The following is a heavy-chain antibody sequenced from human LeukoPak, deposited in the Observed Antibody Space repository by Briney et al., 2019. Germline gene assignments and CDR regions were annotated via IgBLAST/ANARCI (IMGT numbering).Heavy chain of an antibody. V-gene: IGHV1-46*03. CDR1: GYTFSNYY. CDR3: VKTDTAMVLFDY. Sequence: ASVKVSCKASGYTFSNYYMHWVRQAPGQGLEWMGLINPTGTGTNYAQKFRGRVTLTRDTSTTTVYMELSSLRSEDSAVYYCVKTDTAMVLFDYWGQGTLVTVSS. D-gene: IGHD5-18*01. CDR2: INPTGTGT. J-gene: IGHJ4*02.